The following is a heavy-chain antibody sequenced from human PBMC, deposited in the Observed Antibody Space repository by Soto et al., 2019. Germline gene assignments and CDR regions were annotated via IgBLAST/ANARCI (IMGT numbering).Heavy chain of an antibody. Sequence: EVQLLESGGGLVQPGGSLRLSCAASGFTFSSYAMSWVRQAPGKGLEWVSAISGSGGSTYYADSVKGRLTISRDNSKNTLYLQMNSLRAEDTAVYYCAKVETSTAAAGISANYYCGQGTLVTVSS. CDR3: AKVETSTAAAGISANYY. V-gene: IGHV3-23*01. CDR2: ISGSGGST. J-gene: IGHJ4*02. CDR1: GFTFSSYA. D-gene: IGHD6-13*01.